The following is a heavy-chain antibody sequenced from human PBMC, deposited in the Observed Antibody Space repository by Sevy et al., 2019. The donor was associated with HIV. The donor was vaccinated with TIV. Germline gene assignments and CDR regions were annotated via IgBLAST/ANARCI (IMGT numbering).Heavy chain of an antibody. CDR1: GGSISSSNW. D-gene: IGHD3-3*01. J-gene: IGHJ5*02. CDR2: IYHSGST. Sequence: GTLSLTCAVSGGSISSSNWWSWVRQPPGKGLEWIGEIYHSGSTNYNPSLKSRVTISVDKSKNQFSLKLSSVTAADTAVYYCARDTAAIGTYYDFWSGYHLSGWFDPWGQGTLVTVSS. CDR3: ARDTAAIGTYYDFWSGYHLSGWFDP. V-gene: IGHV4-4*02.